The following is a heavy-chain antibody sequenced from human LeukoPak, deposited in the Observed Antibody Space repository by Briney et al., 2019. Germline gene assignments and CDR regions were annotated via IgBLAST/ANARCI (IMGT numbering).Heavy chain of an antibody. CDR3: ASSGISYYYGMDV. CDR1: GVTVSSNY. V-gene: IGHV3-66*01. CDR2: IYSGGST. D-gene: IGHD2-21*01. Sequence: AESLSLSCAASGVTVSSNYRSWIRQPPGKGLEWISVIYSGGSTYYADSVKGRFTISRDNSKNTLYLQMNSLRAEDTAVYYCASSGISYYYGMDVWGQGTTVTVSS. J-gene: IGHJ6*02.